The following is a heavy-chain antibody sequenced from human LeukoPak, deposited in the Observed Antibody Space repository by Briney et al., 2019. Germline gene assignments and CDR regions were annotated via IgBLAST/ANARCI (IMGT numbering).Heavy chain of an antibody. V-gene: IGHV1-2*02. J-gene: IGHJ6*03. CDR2: INPNRGGT. CDR3: ARDLGSSLRLGLYMDV. Sequence: ASVKVSCKASGYTFTGYYMHWVRQAPGQGLEWMGWINPNRGGTNYAQKFQGRVTMTRDTSISTAYMELSRLRSDDTAVYYCARDLGSSLRLGLYMDVWGKGTTVTVSS. D-gene: IGHD6-6*01. CDR1: GYTFTGYY.